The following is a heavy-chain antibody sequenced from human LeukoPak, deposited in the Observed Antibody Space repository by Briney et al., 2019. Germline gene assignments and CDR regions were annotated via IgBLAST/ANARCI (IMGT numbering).Heavy chain of an antibody. CDR1: LYTFTSYA. CDR3: ARTDCGGDCYTFDY. Sequence: GGSVKDSCMASLYTFTSYAMYWVRQAPGQGVEWVGWIHNKTGNPTKPQGFRAGLVFSLDISVSPASLKISTLKAEDTAVYYCARTDCGGDCYTFDYWGQGTLVTVSS. J-gene: IGHJ4*02. CDR2: IHNKTGNP. V-gene: IGHV7-4-1*02. D-gene: IGHD2-21*02.